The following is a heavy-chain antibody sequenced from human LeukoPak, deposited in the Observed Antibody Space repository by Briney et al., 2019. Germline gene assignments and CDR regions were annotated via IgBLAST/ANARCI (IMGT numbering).Heavy chain of an antibody. J-gene: IGHJ6*03. D-gene: IGHD5-24*01. Sequence: SETLSLTCAVYGGSFSGYYWSWIRQPPGKGLEWIGEINHSGSTNYNPSLKSRVTISVDTSKNQFSLKLSSVTAADTAVYYCARDGSRDGYNYRYYYYYMDVWGKGTTVTISS. CDR1: GGSFSGYY. CDR2: INHSGST. CDR3: ARDGSRDGYNYRYYYYYMDV. V-gene: IGHV4-34*01.